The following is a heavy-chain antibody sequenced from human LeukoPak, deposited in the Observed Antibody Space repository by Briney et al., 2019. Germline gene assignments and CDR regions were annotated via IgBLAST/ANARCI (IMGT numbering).Heavy chain of an antibody. CDR1: GYSFTSYW. Sequence: GESLKISCKGSGYSFTSYWIGWVRQMPGKGLEWMGIIYPGDSDTRYSPSFQGQATISADKSISTAYLQWSSLKASDTAMYYCARRATGFYSYGSYYYYYMDVWGKGTTVTVSS. CDR3: ARRATGFYSYGSYYYYYMDV. J-gene: IGHJ6*03. CDR2: IYPGDSDT. V-gene: IGHV5-51*01. D-gene: IGHD5-18*01.